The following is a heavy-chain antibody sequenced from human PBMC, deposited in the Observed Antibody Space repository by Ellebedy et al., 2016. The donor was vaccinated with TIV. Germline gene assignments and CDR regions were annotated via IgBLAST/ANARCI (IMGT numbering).Heavy chain of an antibody. V-gene: IGHV3-53*01. CDR1: GFTVSSNY. CDR3: ARGSVGATD. CDR2: IYSGGST. Sequence: GESLKISXAASGFTVSSNYMSWVRQAPGKGLEWVSVIYSGGSTYYADSVKGRFTISRDNSKNTLYLQMNSLRAEDTAVYYCARGSVGATDWGQGTLVTVSS. J-gene: IGHJ4*02. D-gene: IGHD1-26*01.